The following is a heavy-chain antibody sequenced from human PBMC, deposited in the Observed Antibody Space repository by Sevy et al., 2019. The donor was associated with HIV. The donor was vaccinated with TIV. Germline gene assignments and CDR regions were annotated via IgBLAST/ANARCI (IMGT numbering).Heavy chain of an antibody. CDR2: LSFGCGEI. CDR1: GFTFNKYS. Sequence: GGSLRLSCAASGFTFNKYSMSWVRQPPGKGLEWVSTLSFGCGEINYADSVKGRFTISRDNSKSSVYLQMNNLRHEDTAVYYCAREGCTKPHDYWGQGTLVTVSS. J-gene: IGHJ4*02. CDR3: AREGCTKPHDY. V-gene: IGHV3-23*01. D-gene: IGHD2-8*01.